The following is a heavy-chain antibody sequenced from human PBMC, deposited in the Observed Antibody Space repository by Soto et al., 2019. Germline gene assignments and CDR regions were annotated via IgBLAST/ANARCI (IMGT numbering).Heavy chain of an antibody. J-gene: IGHJ4*02. CDR1: GFTVSNNY. CDR2: IYSGGST. V-gene: IGHV3-66*01. Sequence: EEQLVESGGDLVQPGGSLRLSCAASGFTVSNNYMSWVRQAPGKGLEWVSLIYSGGSTYYADSVKGRFTISRDSSKNTLYLQMNSLRAEDTAMYYCAAYSHKGDWGQGTLVTVSS. CDR3: AAYSHKGD. D-gene: IGHD3-16*01.